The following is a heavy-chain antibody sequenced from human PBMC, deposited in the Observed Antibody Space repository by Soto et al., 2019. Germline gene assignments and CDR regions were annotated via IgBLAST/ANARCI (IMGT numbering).Heavy chain of an antibody. J-gene: IGHJ4*02. CDR1: GGSISSYY. CDR3: AREAGPYDRKGGFDY. CDR2: IYYSGST. D-gene: IGHD3-22*01. Sequence: SETLSLTCTVSGGSISSYYWSWIRQPPGKGLEWIGYIYYSGSTNYNPSLKSRVTISVDTSKNQFSLKLSSVTAADTAVYYCAREAGPYDRKGGFDYWGQGTLVTVSS. V-gene: IGHV4-59*01.